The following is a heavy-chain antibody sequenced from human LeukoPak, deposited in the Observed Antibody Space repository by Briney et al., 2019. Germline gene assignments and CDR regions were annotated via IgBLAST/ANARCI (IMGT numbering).Heavy chain of an antibody. CDR3: ARRYYDSSGFDAFDI. CDR1: GGSISSSSYY. J-gene: IGHJ3*02. CDR2: IYYSGST. D-gene: IGHD3-22*01. Sequence: SETLSLTCTVSGGSISSSSYYWGWIRQPPGKGLEWLGRIYYSGSTYYNPSFKSRVTISVDTSKNQFSLKLSSVTAADTAVYYCARRYYDSSGFDAFDIWGQGTMVTVSS. V-gene: IGHV4-39*01.